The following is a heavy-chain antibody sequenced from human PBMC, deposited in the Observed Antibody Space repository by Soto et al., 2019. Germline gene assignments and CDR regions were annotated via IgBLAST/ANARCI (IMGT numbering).Heavy chain of an antibody. V-gene: IGHV1-2*04. CDR1: GYTFTGYY. CDR3: ARGGIAARLRPKNWFDP. D-gene: IGHD6-6*01. J-gene: IGHJ5*02. Sequence: QVQLVQSGAEVKKPGASVKVSCKASGYTFTGYYMHWVRQAPGQGLEWMGWINPNSGGTNYAQKVQGWVTMTRDTSISTAYMELSRLRSDDTAVYYCARGGIAARLRPKNWFDPWGQGTLVTVSS. CDR2: INPNSGGT.